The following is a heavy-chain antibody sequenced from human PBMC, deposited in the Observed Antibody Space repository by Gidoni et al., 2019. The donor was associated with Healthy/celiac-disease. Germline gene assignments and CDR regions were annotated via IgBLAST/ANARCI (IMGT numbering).Heavy chain of an antibody. CDR2: IYYSGST. D-gene: IGHD3-10*01. J-gene: IGHJ4*02. Sequence: QVQLQESGPGLVKPSATLSLTCTVSGGSISSYYWSWIRQPPGKGLEWIGYIYYSGSTNYNPSLKSRVTISVDTSKNQFSLKLSSVTAADTAVYYRARVVRGVTPQGGFDYWGQGTLVTVSS. V-gene: IGHV4-59*01. CDR1: GGSISSYY. CDR3: ARVVRGVTPQGGFDY.